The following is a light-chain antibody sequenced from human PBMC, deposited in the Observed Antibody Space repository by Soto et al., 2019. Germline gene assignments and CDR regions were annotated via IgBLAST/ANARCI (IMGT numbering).Light chain of an antibody. V-gene: IGLV1-40*01. Sequence: QSVLTQPPSVSGAPGQRVTISCTGSSSNIGAGYDVHWYQQLPGTAPKLLIYGNSNRPSGLPDRFSGSKSGTSASLAITGLQAEDEADYSCQSYDSSLSGYVVFGGGTKLTVL. CDR3: QSYDSSLSGYVV. CDR2: GNS. CDR1: SSNIGAGYD. J-gene: IGLJ2*01.